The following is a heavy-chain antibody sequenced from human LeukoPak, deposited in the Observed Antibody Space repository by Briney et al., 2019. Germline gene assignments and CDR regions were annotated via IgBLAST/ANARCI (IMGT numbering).Heavy chain of an antibody. Sequence: ASVKVSCKSSGYTFTSYAMNWVRQAPGQGLEWMGWINPNSGGTNYAQKFQGRVTMTRDTSISTAYMELSRLRSDDTAVYYCARSHYYGSGSYYLGDYWGQGTLVTVSS. J-gene: IGHJ4*02. CDR2: INPNSGGT. V-gene: IGHV1-2*02. CDR3: ARSHYYGSGSYYLGDY. CDR1: GYTFTSYA. D-gene: IGHD3-10*01.